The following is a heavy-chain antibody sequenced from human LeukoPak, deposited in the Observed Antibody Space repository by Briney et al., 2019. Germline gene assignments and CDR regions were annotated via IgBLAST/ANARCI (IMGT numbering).Heavy chain of an antibody. D-gene: IGHD3-16*01. CDR3: ARELGKNAFDI. Sequence: PSETLSLTCTVSGGSISSYYWSWIRQPPGKGLEWIGYIYYSGSTNYNPSLKSRVTISVDTSKSQFSLKLSSVTAADTAVYYCARELGKNAFDIWGQGTMVTVSS. CDR2: IYYSGST. V-gene: IGHV4-59*01. J-gene: IGHJ3*02. CDR1: GGSISSYY.